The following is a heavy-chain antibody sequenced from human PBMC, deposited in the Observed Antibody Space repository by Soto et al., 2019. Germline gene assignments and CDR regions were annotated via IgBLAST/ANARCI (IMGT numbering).Heavy chain of an antibody. CDR2: IYYSGST. V-gene: IGHV4-31*03. CDR1: GGSISSGGYY. CDR3: XXXXXXXXXXXDY. J-gene: IGHJ4*02. Sequence: QVQLQESGPGLVKPSQTLSLTCTVSGGSISSGGYYWSWIRQHPGKGLEWIGYIYYSGSTYYNPSLKSRVTISVDTSKNQFSLKLSSVTAXDTXXXXXXXXXXXXXXXXDYWGQGTLVTVSS.